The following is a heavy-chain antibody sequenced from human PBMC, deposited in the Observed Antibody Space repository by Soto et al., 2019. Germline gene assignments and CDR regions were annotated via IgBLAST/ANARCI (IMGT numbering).Heavy chain of an antibody. Sequence: PGGSLRLSCAASGFTFSSYAMSWVRQAPGKGLEWVSAISGSGGSTYYADSVKGRFTISRDNSKNTLYLQMNSLRAEDTAVYYCAKDYCSSTSCRNWFDPWGQGTLVTVSS. CDR1: GFTFSSYA. CDR2: ISGSGGST. CDR3: AKDYCSSTSCRNWFDP. J-gene: IGHJ5*02. V-gene: IGHV3-23*01. D-gene: IGHD2-2*01.